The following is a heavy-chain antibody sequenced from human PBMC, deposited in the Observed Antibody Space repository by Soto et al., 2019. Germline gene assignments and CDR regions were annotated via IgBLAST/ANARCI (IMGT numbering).Heavy chain of an antibody. V-gene: IGHV4-31*03. D-gene: IGHD1-26*01. CDR1: GGSISSGGYY. Sequence: SETLSLTCTVSGGSISSGGYYWSWIRQHPGKGLEWIGYIYYSGSTYYNPSLKSRVTISVDTSKNQFSLKLSSVTAADTAVYYCAREVGAPNWFDPWGQGTLVTVSS. CDR2: IYYSGST. CDR3: AREVGAPNWFDP. J-gene: IGHJ5*02.